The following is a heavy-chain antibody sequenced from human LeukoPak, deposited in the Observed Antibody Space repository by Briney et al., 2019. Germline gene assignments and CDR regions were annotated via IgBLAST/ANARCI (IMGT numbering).Heavy chain of an antibody. CDR3: ARDRIMDSYDAFDI. Sequence: AGGSLRLSCAASGFTFSRYRMHWVSQAPGKGLVWVSRVSSDGSSTNYADSVKGRFTISRDNAKNTLYLQMNSLRAEDTAVYFCARDRIMDSYDAFDIWGQGTMVTVSS. V-gene: IGHV3-74*01. CDR1: GFTFSRYR. D-gene: IGHD2-2*03. CDR2: VSSDGSST. J-gene: IGHJ3*02.